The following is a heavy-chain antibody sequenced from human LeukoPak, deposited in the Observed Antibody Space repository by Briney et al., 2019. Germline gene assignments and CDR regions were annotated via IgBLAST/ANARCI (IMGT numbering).Heavy chain of an antibody. CDR2: VFHSGTT. D-gene: IGHD5-24*01. V-gene: IGHV4-59*08. Sequence: PSETLSLTCNVSGDSLTSHFWSWIRQTPGKGLKWIGYVFHSGTTNYSPSLKSRVTISLDTSKKQFDLRLASVTAADTAVYYCARRMATVTDAFDIWGRGTMVSVSS. CDR3: ARRMATVTDAFDI. J-gene: IGHJ3*02. CDR1: GDSLTSHF.